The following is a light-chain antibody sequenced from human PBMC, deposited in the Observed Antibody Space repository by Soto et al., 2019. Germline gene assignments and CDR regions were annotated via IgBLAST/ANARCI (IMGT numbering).Light chain of an antibody. J-gene: IGLJ1*01. CDR2: DDN. V-gene: IGLV3-21*02. CDR3: QVWDSSTDHRV. CDR1: NIGGKS. Sequence: SYELTQPPSVSVAPGQTARISCGGNNIGGKSVHWYQQKPGQAPVLVVYDDNDRPSGTPERFSGSNSGNTATLTISRVEAGDEADYYCQVWDSSTDHRVFGTGTKVTVL.